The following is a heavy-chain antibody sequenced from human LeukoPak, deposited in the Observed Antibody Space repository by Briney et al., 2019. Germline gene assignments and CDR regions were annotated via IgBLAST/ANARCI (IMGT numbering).Heavy chain of an antibody. D-gene: IGHD6-13*01. CDR2: IKQDGSEK. Sequence: PGGSLRLSCAASGFTFSSYWMSWVRQAPGKGLEWVANIKQDGSEKYYVDSVKGRFTISRDNAKNSLYLQMNSLRAEDTAVYYCARFPSIAAAGTVFDYWGQGTLVTVSS. CDR3: ARFPSIAAAGTVFDY. J-gene: IGHJ4*02. CDR1: GFTFSSYW. V-gene: IGHV3-7*03.